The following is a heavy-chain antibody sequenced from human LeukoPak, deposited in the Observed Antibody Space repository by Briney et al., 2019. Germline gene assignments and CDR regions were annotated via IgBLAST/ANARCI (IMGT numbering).Heavy chain of an antibody. J-gene: IGHJ4*02. CDR2: IDRSGST. CDR3: ARVARCTSCFDVDY. V-gene: IGHV4-4*02. Sequence: SETLSLTCGVSGGSISSSKWWGWVRQPPGKGLEWIGEIDRSGSTNYNPSLKSRVTISVDTSKNQFSLTLSSVAAADTAVYYCARVARCTSCFDVDYWGQGTLVTVSS. D-gene: IGHD2-2*01. CDR1: GGSISSSKW.